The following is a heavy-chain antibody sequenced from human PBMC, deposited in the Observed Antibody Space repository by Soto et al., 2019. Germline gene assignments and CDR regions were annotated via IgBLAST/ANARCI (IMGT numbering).Heavy chain of an antibody. CDR1: GGTFSSYA. J-gene: IGHJ6*02. Sequence: QVQLVQSGAEVKKPGSSVKVSCKASGGTFSSYAISWVRQAPGQGLEWMGGIIPIFGTANYAQKFQGRVTITADESTSTAYMELSSLRSEDTAVYYCASRYIGYDLPPPDYYYYGMDVWGQGTTVTVSS. CDR3: ASRYIGYDLPPPDYYYYGMDV. V-gene: IGHV1-69*01. CDR2: IIPIFGTA. D-gene: IGHD5-12*01.